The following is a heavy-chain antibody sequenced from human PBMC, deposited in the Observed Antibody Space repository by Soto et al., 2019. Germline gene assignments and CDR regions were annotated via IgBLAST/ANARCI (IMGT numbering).Heavy chain of an antibody. V-gene: IGHV1-18*01. CDR2: VSGYNGDT. J-gene: IGHJ6*02. CDR1: GYTFSRYG. D-gene: IGHD2-8*01. CDR3: AKNGQPPYYYYGMDV. Sequence: QGQLVQSGPEVKKPGASVKVSCKASGYTFSRYGISWVRQAPGQGLEWMGWVSGYNGDTKYAQKVQGRVTMTIDTSTYTAYMELRSLTSDDTAKYYCAKNGQPPYYYYGMDVWGQGTTVTVCS.